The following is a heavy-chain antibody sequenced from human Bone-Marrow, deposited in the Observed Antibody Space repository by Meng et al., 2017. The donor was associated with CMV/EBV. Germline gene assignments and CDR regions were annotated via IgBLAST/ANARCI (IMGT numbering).Heavy chain of an antibody. D-gene: IGHD2-2*01. CDR1: GFTFSSYA. J-gene: IGHJ4*02. CDR3: AKGVRCSSTSCSPFGLFDY. Sequence: GESLKISCAASGFTFSSYAMSWVRQAPGKGMEWVSAISGSGGSTYYADSVKGRFTISRDNSKNTLYLQMNCLRAEDTAVYYCAKGVRCSSTSCSPFGLFDYWGQGTLVTVSS. V-gene: IGHV3-23*01. CDR2: ISGSGGST.